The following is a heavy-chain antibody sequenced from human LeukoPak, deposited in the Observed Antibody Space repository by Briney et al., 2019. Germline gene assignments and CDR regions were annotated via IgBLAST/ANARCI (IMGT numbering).Heavy chain of an antibody. Sequence: SETLSLTCTVSGGSISSGDYYWSWIRQPPGKGLEWVGYIYYSGSTNYNPSLKSRVAISVDTSKNQFSLKLTSVTAADTAVYYCARGVGAVYWYFDLWGRGTLVTVSS. J-gene: IGHJ2*01. CDR2: IYYSGST. CDR1: GGSISSGDYY. D-gene: IGHD1-26*01. V-gene: IGHV4-61*08. CDR3: ARGVGAVYWYFDL.